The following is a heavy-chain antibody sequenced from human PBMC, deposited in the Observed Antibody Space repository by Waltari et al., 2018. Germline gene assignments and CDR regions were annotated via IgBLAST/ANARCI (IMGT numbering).Heavy chain of an antibody. D-gene: IGHD1-20*01. V-gene: IGHV4-59*01. J-gene: IGHJ5*02. Sequence: QVQLQESGPGLVKPSETLSLTCTVSGGSISSYYWSWIRQPPGKGLEWIGYIYYSGSTNYNPSLKSRVTISVDTSKNQFSLKLSSVTAADTAVYYCARGGITPPSNWFDPWGQGTLVTVSS. CDR1: GGSISSYY. CDR2: IYYSGST. CDR3: ARGGITPPSNWFDP.